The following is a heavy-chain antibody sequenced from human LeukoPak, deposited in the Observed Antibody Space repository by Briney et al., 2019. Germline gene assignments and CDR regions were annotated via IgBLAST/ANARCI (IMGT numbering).Heavy chain of an antibody. D-gene: IGHD3-10*01. V-gene: IGHV4-59*01. J-gene: IGHJ4*02. CDR2: IYYSGST. Sequence: SETLSLTCTVSGGSISSYYWSRIRQPPGKGLEWIGYIYYSGSTNYNPSLKSRVTISVDTSKNQFSLKLSSVTAADTAVYYCARDSGGVRGVSEYWGQGTLVTLSS. CDR1: GGSISSYY. CDR3: ARDSGGVRGVSEY.